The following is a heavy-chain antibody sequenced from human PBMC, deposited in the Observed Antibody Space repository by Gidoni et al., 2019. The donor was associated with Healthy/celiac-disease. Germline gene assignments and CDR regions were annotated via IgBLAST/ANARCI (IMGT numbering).Heavy chain of an antibody. D-gene: IGHD3-10*01. V-gene: IGHV3-30*18. CDR3: AKTGAAQSYYYYGMDV. Sequence: QVQLVESGGCVVQPGRSLSLSCAASGFTFSSYGMHWVRQAPGKGLEWVAVISYDGSNKYYADSVKGRFTISRDNSKNTLYLQMNSLRAEDTAVYYCAKTGAAQSYYYYGMDVWGQGTTVTVSS. CDR1: GFTFSSYG. J-gene: IGHJ6*02. CDR2: ISYDGSNK.